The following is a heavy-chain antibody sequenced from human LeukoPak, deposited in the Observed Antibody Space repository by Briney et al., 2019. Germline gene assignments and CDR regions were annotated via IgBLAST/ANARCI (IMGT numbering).Heavy chain of an antibody. CDR2: INHSGST. V-gene: IGHV4-39*07. CDR1: GGSISSSSYY. Sequence: PSETLSLTCTVSGGSISSSSYYWSWIRQPPGKGLEWIGEINHSGSTNYNPSLKSRVTISVDTSKNQFSLKLSSVTAADTAVYYCASRVGGDPGSGGDYWGQGTLVTVSS. J-gene: IGHJ4*02. D-gene: IGHD3-16*01. CDR3: ASRVGGDPGSGGDY.